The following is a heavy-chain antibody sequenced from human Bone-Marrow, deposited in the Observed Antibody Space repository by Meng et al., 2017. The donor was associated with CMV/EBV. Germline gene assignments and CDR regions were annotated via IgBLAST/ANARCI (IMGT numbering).Heavy chain of an antibody. CDR1: GYTFTSYG. J-gene: IGHJ6*02. CDR2: ISAYNGNT. CDR3: ARDIGEGLGSGWPWHYYGMDG. D-gene: IGHD6-19*01. Sequence: ASVKVSCKASGYTFTSYGISWVRQAPGQGLEWMGWISAYNGNTNYAQKLQGRVTMTTDTSTSTAYMELRSLRSDDTAVYYCARDIGEGLGSGWPWHYYGMDGWGQGTTVTVSS. V-gene: IGHV1-18*01.